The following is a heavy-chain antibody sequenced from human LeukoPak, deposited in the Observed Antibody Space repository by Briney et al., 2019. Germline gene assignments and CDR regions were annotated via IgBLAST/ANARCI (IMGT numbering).Heavy chain of an antibody. CDR1: GGTFSSYA. V-gene: IGHV1-69*05. CDR2: IILIFGTA. D-gene: IGHD3-22*01. Sequence: ASVKVSCKASGGTFSSYAISWVRQAPGQGLEWMGGIILIFGTANYAQKFQGRVTITTDESTSTAYMELSSLRSEDTAVYYCARDRRSYYYDSSGYYHHDAFDIWGQGTMVTVSS. J-gene: IGHJ3*02. CDR3: ARDRRSYYYDSSGYYHHDAFDI.